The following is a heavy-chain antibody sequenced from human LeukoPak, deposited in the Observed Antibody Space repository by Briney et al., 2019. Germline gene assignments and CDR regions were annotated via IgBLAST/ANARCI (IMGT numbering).Heavy chain of an antibody. CDR2: ISWNSGSI. CDR3: AKGRSGRNYYGMDV. Sequence: PGGSLRLSYAASGFTFDDYAMHWVRQAPGKGLEWVSGISWNSGSIGYADSVKGRFTISRDNAKNSLYLQMNSLRAEDTALYYCAKGRSGRNYYGMDVWGQGTTVTVSS. D-gene: IGHD1-26*01. CDR1: GFTFDDYA. V-gene: IGHV3-9*01. J-gene: IGHJ6*02.